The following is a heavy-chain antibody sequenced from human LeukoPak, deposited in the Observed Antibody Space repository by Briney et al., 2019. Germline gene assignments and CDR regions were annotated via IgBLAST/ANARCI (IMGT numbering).Heavy chain of an antibody. CDR1: GFTFSSYS. Sequence: GGSLRLSCAASGFTFSSYSMNWVRQAPGKGLEWVSSISSSSSYIYYADSVKGRFTISRDNAKNTLYLQMNSLRAEDTAVYYCAREYFYNTNFDFWGQGTLVTVSS. V-gene: IGHV3-21*01. D-gene: IGHD3-3*01. CDR2: ISSSSSYI. CDR3: AREYFYNTNFDF. J-gene: IGHJ4*02.